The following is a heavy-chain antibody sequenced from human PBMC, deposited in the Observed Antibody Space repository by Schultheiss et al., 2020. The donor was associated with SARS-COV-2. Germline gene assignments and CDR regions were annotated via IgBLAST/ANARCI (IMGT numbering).Heavy chain of an antibody. D-gene: IGHD1-26*01. Sequence: SETLSLTCAVSGDSISSVDWWSWVRQSPGKGLEWIGEVYHSGSANYSPSLKSRVTISVDTSKNQFSLRLSSVTAADTAVYYCAREKMGANSFDYWGQGTLVTVSS. V-gene: IGHV4-4*02. CDR2: VYHSGSA. J-gene: IGHJ4*02. CDR1: GDSISSVDW. CDR3: AREKMGANSFDY.